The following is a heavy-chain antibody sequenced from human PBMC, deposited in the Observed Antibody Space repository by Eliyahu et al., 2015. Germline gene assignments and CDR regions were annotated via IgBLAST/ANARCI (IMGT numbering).Heavy chain of an antibody. J-gene: IGHJ4*02. CDR3: AKDGPDWGSYFDS. CDR1: XFXFSHXV. D-gene: IGHD7-27*01. Sequence: EVFLVXSGGGLVQPGDSLRLSCAASXFXFSHXVMNWVRQAPGKGLEWVSSITGDGATTNYADSVKGRFTVSRDTSKNTLYLQMNSLRAEDTAVYYCAKDGPDWGSYFDSWGQGTLVTVSS. CDR2: ITGDGATT. V-gene: IGHV3-23*04.